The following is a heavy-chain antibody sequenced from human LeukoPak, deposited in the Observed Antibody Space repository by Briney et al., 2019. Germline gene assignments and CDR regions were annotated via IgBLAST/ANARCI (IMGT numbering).Heavy chain of an antibody. J-gene: IGHJ3*02. CDR3: ARDADGVVVTAPGTFDI. D-gene: IGHD2-15*01. V-gene: IGHV1-18*01. CDR2: ISGYNGKT. Sequence: ASVKVSCKASGYIFITYGISWVRQAPGQGPEWMGWISGYNGKTNYIQRLQGRVTMTTDTSTSTAYMELRSLRSDDTAVYYCARDADGVVVTAPGTFDIWGQGTMVIVSS. CDR1: GYIFITYG.